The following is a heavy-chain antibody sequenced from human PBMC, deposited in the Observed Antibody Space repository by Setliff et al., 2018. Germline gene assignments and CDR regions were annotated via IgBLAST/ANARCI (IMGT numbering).Heavy chain of an antibody. CDR2: INPNSGGT. CDR1: GYTFTGYY. Sequence: GASVKVSCKASGYTFTGYYMHWVRQAPGQGLEWMGWINPNSGGTNYAQKFQGRVTMTRDTSISTAYMELSRLRPDDTAVYYCARSSGSYHTYYFDYWGQGTLVTVSS. V-gene: IGHV1-2*02. J-gene: IGHJ4*02. CDR3: ARSSGSYHTYYFDY. D-gene: IGHD1-26*01.